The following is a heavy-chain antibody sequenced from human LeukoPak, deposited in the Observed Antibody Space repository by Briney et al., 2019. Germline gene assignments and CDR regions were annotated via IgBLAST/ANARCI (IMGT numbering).Heavy chain of an antibody. CDR3: ARHSGDCSSTSCYVIMDWYFDL. CDR2: INHSGST. J-gene: IGHJ2*01. CDR1: GGSFSGYY. Sequence: SETLSLTCAVYGGSFSGYYWSWIRQPPGKGLEWIGEINHSGSTNYNPSLKSRVTISVDTSKNQFSLKLSSVTAADTAVYYCARHSGDCSSTSCYVIMDWYFDLWGRGTLVTVSS. V-gene: IGHV4-34*01. D-gene: IGHD2-2*01.